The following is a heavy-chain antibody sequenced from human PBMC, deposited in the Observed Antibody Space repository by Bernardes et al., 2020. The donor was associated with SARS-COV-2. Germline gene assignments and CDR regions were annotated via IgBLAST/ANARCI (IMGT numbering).Heavy chain of an antibody. CDR2: INPNSGGT. CDR1: GYTFTCYY. J-gene: IGHJ5*02. Sequence: ASVKVSCKASGYTFTCYYMHWVRQAPGQGLEWMGWINPNSGGTNYAQKFQGRVTMTRDTSISTAYMELSRLRSDDTAVYYCARVVAVAGPGFDPWGQGTLVTVSS. CDR3: ARVVAVAGPGFDP. V-gene: IGHV1-2*02. D-gene: IGHD6-19*01.